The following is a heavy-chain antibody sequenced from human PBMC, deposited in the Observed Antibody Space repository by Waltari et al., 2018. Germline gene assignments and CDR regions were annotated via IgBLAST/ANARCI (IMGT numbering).Heavy chain of an antibody. V-gene: IGHV4-39*01. J-gene: IGHJ4*02. CDR3: ARGRGPLLLD. CDR1: GASISSSDSY. CDR2: VYYNGNP. D-gene: IGHD2-8*02. Sequence: QLQLRESGPGLVKPSETLSLTCTVSGASISSSDSYWAWIRQPPGKGLEWLGYVYYNGNPFSNPSFQSRVIISLVKSSNQLSLRLPSVTAADTAVYYCARGRGPLLLDWGQGVLVSVSS.